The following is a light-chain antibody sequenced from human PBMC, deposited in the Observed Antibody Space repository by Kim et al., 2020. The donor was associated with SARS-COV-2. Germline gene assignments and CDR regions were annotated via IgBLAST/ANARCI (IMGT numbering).Light chain of an antibody. J-gene: IGLJ3*02. CDR3: NCRDSSGNHQL. CDR2: GKG. V-gene: IGLV3-19*01. Sequence: ALGQTVRIKGQGDSFSKYFVTWYQQKPGLAPVVVIYGKGNRPSGIPDRFSGSNSGNTASLTISGAQADDEADYYCNCRDSSGNHQLFGGGTQLTVL. CDR1: SFSKYF.